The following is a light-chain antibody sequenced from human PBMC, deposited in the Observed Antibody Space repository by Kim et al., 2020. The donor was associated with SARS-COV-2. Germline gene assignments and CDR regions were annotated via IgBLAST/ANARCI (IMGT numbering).Light chain of an antibody. J-gene: IGKJ5*01. Sequence: ASVGDRVTLTCRASQRISNYLAWYQQKPGKVPKRLIYAASTLQSVVPSRFSGSGSGTDFTLTISSLQPEDVATYYCQKYNSAPLTFGQGTRLEIK. CDR3: QKYNSAPLT. CDR1: QRISNY. CDR2: AAS. V-gene: IGKV1-27*01.